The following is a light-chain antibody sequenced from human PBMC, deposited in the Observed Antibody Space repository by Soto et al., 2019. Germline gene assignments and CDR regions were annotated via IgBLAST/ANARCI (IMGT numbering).Light chain of an antibody. V-gene: IGKV1-33*01. CDR3: QQYDNLPTLT. J-gene: IGKJ4*01. CDR2: AAS. CDR1: QTIRYY. Sequence: DIQMTQSPSTLCPAVGYRGTITSPSSQTIRYYLNWYQQKPGKAPNLLIYAASTLQRGVPSRFSGSGSGTDFTFTISSLQPEDIATYYCQQYDNLPTLTFGGGTKVDIK.